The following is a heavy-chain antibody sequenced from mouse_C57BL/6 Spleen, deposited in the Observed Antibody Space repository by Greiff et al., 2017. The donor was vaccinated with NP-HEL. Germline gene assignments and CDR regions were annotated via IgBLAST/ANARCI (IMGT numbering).Heavy chain of an antibody. J-gene: IGHJ1*03. D-gene: IGHD1-1*01. CDR1: GYTFTSYW. CDR2: IHPNSGST. CDR3: ARSGGSSVGGYFDV. V-gene: IGHV1-64*01. Sequence: VKLKQPGAELVKPGASVKLSCKASGYTFTSYWMHWVKQRPGQGLEWIGMIHPNSGSTNYNEKFKSKATLTVDKSSSTAYMQLSSLTSEDSAVYYCARSGGSSVGGYFDVWGTGTTVTVSS.